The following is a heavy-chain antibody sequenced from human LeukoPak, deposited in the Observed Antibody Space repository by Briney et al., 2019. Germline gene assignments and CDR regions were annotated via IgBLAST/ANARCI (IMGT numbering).Heavy chain of an antibody. CDR3: AVVPAAIPYYYYYMDV. Sequence: GASVKVSCKASGYTFTGYYMHWVRQAPGQGLEWMGWINPNSGGTNYARKFQGRVTMTRDTSISTAYMGLSRLRSDDTAVYYCAVVPAAIPYYYYYMDVWGKGTTVTVSS. CDR2: INPNSGGT. CDR1: GYTFTGYY. D-gene: IGHD2-2*02. V-gene: IGHV1-2*02. J-gene: IGHJ6*03.